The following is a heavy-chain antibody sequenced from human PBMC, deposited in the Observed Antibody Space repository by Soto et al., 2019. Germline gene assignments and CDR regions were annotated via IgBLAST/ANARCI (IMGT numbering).Heavy chain of an antibody. CDR3: AKVPWADYGGIFDP. J-gene: IGHJ5*02. D-gene: IGHD4-17*01. CDR1: GGSISNYY. V-gene: IGHV4-59*01. Sequence: QVQLQESGPGLVKPSETLSLTCTVSGGSISNYYWTWIRQPPGKGLQWIGYIYYSGTTTYNPPLKSHVTISVDTSKNQFSLKLSSVTAADTAVYYCAKVPWADYGGIFDPWGREPWSPSPQ. CDR2: IYYSGTT.